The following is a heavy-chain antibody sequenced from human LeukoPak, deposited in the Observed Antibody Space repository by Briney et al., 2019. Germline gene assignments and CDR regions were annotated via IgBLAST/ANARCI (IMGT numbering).Heavy chain of an antibody. CDR2: ISGSGGST. CDR3: ARPSGRIAGGGYDAFDI. V-gene: IGHV3-23*01. Sequence: GGSLRLSCAASGFTFSSYWVSWVRQAPGKGLEWVSAISGSGGSTYYADSVKGRFTISRDNSKNTLYLQMNSLRAEDTAVYYCARPSGRIAGGGYDAFDIWGQGTMVTVSS. CDR1: GFTFSSYW. J-gene: IGHJ3*02. D-gene: IGHD6-6*01.